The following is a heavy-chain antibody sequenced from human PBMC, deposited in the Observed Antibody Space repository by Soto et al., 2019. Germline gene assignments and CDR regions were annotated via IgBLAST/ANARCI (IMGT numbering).Heavy chain of an antibody. CDR3: ARGIRITMVRGVISNSFDY. Sequence: ASVKGSCKASGYTFTSDGISWVRQAPGQGLEWMGWISAYNGNTNYAQKLQGRVTMTTDTSTSTAYMELRSLRSDDTAVYYCARGIRITMVRGVISNSFDYWGQGTLVTVSS. CDR2: ISAYNGNT. J-gene: IGHJ4*02. CDR1: GYTFTSDG. V-gene: IGHV1-18*01. D-gene: IGHD3-10*01.